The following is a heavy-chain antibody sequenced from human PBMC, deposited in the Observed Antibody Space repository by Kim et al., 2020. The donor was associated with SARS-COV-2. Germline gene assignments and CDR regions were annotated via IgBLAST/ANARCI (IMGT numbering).Heavy chain of an antibody. Sequence: SETLSLTCGVHGESFNDFFWSWIRQPPGKGLEWIGEINHSGSINYNPSLESRLMISVDTSKKQISLHLKSVTAADTAIYYCARHRSTAQFDPWSQGTLVTVP. V-gene: IGHV4-34*01. CDR2: INHSGSI. D-gene: IGHD3-10*01. CDR3: ARHRSTAQFDP. CDR1: GESFNDFF. J-gene: IGHJ5*02.